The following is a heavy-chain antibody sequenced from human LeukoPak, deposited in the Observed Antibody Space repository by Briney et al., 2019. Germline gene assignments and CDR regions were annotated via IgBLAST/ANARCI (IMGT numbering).Heavy chain of an antibody. D-gene: IGHD3-3*01. CDR2: INPNSGGT. V-gene: IGHV1-2*02. J-gene: IGHJ6*02. CDR3: ARDFSPLYLPAPGYEYYYYGMDV. CDR1: GYTFTCYY. Sequence: ASVKVSCKASGYTFTCYYMHWVRQAPGQGREWMGWINPNSGGTNYAQKFQGRVTMTRDTSISTAYMELSRLRSDDTAVYYCARDFSPLYLPAPGYEYYYYGMDVWGQGTTVTVSS.